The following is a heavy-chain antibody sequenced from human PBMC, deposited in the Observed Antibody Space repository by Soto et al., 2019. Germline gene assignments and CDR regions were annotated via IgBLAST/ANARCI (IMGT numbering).Heavy chain of an antibody. CDR3: ARDQEVRGVDPNSYYYYYGMDV. D-gene: IGHD3-10*01. Sequence: TGGSLRLSCAASGFTFSSYSMNWVRQAPGKGLEWVSSISSSSSYIYYADSVKGRFTISRDNAKNSLYLQMNSLRAEDTAVYYCARDQEVRGVDPNSYYYYYGMDVWGQGTTVTVSS. J-gene: IGHJ6*02. CDR2: ISSSSSYI. CDR1: GFTFSSYS. V-gene: IGHV3-21*01.